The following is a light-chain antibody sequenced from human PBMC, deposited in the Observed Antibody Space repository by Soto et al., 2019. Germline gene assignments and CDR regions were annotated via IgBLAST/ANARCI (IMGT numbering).Light chain of an antibody. CDR1: QSVSSN. J-gene: IGKJ5*01. V-gene: IGKV3-20*01. Sequence: ELVFTQSPATLSFSPGARATLSCRASQSVSSNLAWYQQKHGPAPRLLIHGASSRATGIPDRISAIESGTDLTITISRLEPEDVEVDDCQQYGSSPITFGQGTRLEIK. CDR2: GAS. CDR3: QQYGSSPIT.